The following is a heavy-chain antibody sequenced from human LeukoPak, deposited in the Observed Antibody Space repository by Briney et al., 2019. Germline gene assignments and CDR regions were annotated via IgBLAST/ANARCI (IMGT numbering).Heavy chain of an antibody. J-gene: IGHJ4*02. CDR2: INHSGST. CDR3: ARTSSGWDD. CDR1: GGSFSGYY. D-gene: IGHD6-19*01. Sequence: PSETLSLTCAVYGGSFSGYYWSWIRQPPGKGLEWIGEINHSGSTNYNPSLKSRVTISVDKSKNQFSLKLSSVTAADTAVYYCARTSSGWDDWGQGTLVTVSS. V-gene: IGHV4-34*01.